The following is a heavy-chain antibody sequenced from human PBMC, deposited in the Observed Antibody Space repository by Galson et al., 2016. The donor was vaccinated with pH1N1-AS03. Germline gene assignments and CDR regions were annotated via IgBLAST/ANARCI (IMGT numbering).Heavy chain of an antibody. D-gene: IGHD1-1*01. CDR2: TYYRSRWKN. V-gene: IGHV6-1*01. Sequence: CAISGDSVSSNSAAWNWIRLSPSRGLEWLGRTYYRSRWKNDYAVSVKSRTIINPDTSKNQFSLQLNSVTPEDTAIYYCAGMQLGALHFWGRGTLVTVSS. CDR3: AGMQLGALHF. J-gene: IGHJ4*02. CDR1: GDSVSSNSAA.